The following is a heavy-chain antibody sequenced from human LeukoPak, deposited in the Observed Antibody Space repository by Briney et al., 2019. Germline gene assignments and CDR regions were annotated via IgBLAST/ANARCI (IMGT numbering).Heavy chain of an antibody. Sequence: ASVKVSCKASGYTFTSYGISWVRQAPGQGLEWMGWISGYNGNTNYAQKFQGRVTMTRDTSISTAYMELSRLRSDDTAVYYCARGHSLNYYYYMDVWGKGTTVTVSS. J-gene: IGHJ6*03. CDR2: ISGYNGNT. D-gene: IGHD2-21*01. V-gene: IGHV1-18*01. CDR3: ARGHSLNYYYYMDV. CDR1: GYTFTSYG.